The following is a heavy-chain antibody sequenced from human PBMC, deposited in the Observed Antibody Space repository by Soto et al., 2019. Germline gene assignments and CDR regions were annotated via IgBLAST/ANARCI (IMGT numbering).Heavy chain of an antibody. J-gene: IGHJ5*02. CDR2: INHSGST. CDR1: GGSFSGYY. V-gene: IGHV4-34*01. CDR3: AREILTGYYPAGWFDP. D-gene: IGHD3-9*01. Sequence: SETLSLTCAVYGGSFSGYYWSWIRQPPGKGLEWIGEINHSGSTNYNPSPKSRVTISVDTSKNQFSLKLTSVTAADTAVYYRAREILTGYYPAGWFDPWGQGTLVTVSS.